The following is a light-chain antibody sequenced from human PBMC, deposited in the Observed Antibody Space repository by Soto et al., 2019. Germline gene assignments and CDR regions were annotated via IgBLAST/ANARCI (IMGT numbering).Light chain of an antibody. CDR1: QSVSSY. Sequence: EIVLTQSPATLSLSPGERATLSCRASQSVSSYLAWYQQKAGQAPRLLIYDASNRATGIPARFSGSGSGTDFTLTISSLEPEDFAVYYCQHRSNWPLTFGGGTMVEIK. CDR2: DAS. J-gene: IGKJ4*01. V-gene: IGKV3-11*01. CDR3: QHRSNWPLT.